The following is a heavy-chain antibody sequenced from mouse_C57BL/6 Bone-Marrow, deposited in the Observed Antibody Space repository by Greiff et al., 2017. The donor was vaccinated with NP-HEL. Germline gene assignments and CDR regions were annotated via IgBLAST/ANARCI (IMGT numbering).Heavy chain of an antibody. CDR1: GYTFTSYW. CDR2: IHPNSGST. Sequence: QVQLQQPGAELVKPGASVKLSCKASGYTFTSYWMHWVQQRPGQGPEWIGMIHPNSGSTNYNEKFKSKATLTVAKSSSPAYMQLSSLTSEDSAVYYCARGLLWLRRRDYYAMDYWGQGTSGTVSS. J-gene: IGHJ4*01. CDR3: ARGLLWLRRRDYYAMDY. V-gene: IGHV1-64*01. D-gene: IGHD2-2*01.